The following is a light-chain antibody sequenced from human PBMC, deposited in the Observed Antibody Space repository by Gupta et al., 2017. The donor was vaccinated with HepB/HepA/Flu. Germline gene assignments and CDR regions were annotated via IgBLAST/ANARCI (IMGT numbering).Light chain of an antibody. Sequence: QSVLTQPPSVSGATGQRVTISCTGSSSNIGAGYAGHWYHHLPEPAPTLLLFADNSRRSGAPPRVFCSYSDASSALAITLLPAEEEAAYYCQSYDASLCGSWVFGGGTKLTVL. V-gene: IGLV1-40*01. CDR3: QSYDASLCGSWV. J-gene: IGLJ3*02. CDR1: SSNIGAGYA. CDR2: ADN.